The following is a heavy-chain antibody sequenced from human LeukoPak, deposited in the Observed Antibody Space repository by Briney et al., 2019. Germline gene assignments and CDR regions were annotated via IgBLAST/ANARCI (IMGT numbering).Heavy chain of an antibody. D-gene: IGHD6-19*01. Sequence: PGGSLRLSCAASGFTFGSFGLTWVRQAPGKGLEWVSAVTTGGNTYYADSVKGRFTVSRDKSKNMVFLQLNSPRTEDAAVYYCARSGPGSGWSRYFLDFWGQGTLVTVSS. CDR1: GFTFGSFG. V-gene: IGHV3-23*01. J-gene: IGHJ4*02. CDR3: ARSGPGSGWSRYFLDF. CDR2: VTTGGNT.